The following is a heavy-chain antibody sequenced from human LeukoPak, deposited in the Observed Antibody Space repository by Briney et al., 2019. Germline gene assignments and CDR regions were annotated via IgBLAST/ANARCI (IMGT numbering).Heavy chain of an antibody. CDR3: ARVGGYCSSTSCLFDY. J-gene: IGHJ4*02. Sequence: GGSRRLSCAASGFTFSSYWMSWVRQAPGKGLEWVANIKQDGSEKYYVDSVKGRFTISRDNAKNSLYLQMNSLRAEDTAVYYCARVGGYCSSTSCLFDYWGQGTLVTVSS. CDR1: GFTFSSYW. D-gene: IGHD2-2*01. CDR2: IKQDGSEK. V-gene: IGHV3-7*01.